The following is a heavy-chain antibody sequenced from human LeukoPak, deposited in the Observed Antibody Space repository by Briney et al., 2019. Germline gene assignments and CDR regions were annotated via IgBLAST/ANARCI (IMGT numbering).Heavy chain of an antibody. J-gene: IGHJ6*03. Sequence: SETLSLTCTVSGGSINYYYWSWIRKPPGKGLEYIGYIYSSGSTNYNPSLKSRVTMSVDTSKNQFSLKLSSVTAADTAVYYCARDSRYSDTSGYYYSHYYMDVWGKGTTVTVSS. D-gene: IGHD3-22*01. V-gene: IGHV4-59*01. CDR3: ARDSRYSDTSGYYYSHYYMDV. CDR2: IYSSGST. CDR1: GGSINYYY.